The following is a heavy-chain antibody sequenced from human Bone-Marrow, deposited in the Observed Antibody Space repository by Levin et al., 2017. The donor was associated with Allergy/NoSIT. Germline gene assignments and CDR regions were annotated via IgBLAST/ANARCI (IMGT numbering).Heavy chain of an antibody. J-gene: IGHJ4*02. CDR2: IKHDGSEK. D-gene: IGHD2-21*02. CDR3: ARNCGDDCWAY. Sequence: LAGGSLRLSCAASGFTFSTYWMSWVRQAPGKGLEWVANIKHDGSEKYYVDFVRGRFTVSRDNAKNSLYLQMNSLRADDTAVYYCARNCGDDCWAYWGQGTLVTVSS. V-gene: IGHV3-7*01. CDR1: GFTFSTYW.